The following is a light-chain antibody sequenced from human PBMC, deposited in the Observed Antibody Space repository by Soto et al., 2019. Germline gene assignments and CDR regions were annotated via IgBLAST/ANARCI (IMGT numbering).Light chain of an antibody. Sequence: QSVLTQPPSVSGAPGQRVTISCTGSSSNIGAGYDVHWYQQRPETAPKLLIFGTINRPSGVPDRFSGSKSGTSASLAITGLQTGDEADYYCGTWDTSLSAYVFGTGTKVTVL. CDR1: SSNIGAGYD. J-gene: IGLJ1*01. CDR2: GTI. V-gene: IGLV1-40*01. CDR3: GTWDTSLSAYV.